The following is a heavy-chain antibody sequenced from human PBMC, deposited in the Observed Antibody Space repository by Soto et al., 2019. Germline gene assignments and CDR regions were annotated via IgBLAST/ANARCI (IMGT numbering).Heavy chain of an antibody. CDR2: ISGSGGST. D-gene: IGHD6-6*01. CDR1: GFTFSSYA. V-gene: IGHV3-23*01. Sequence: PGGSLRLSCAASGFTFSSYAMSWVRQAPGKGLEWVSAISGSGGSTYYADSVKGRFTISRDNSKNTLYLQMNSLRAEDTAVYYCAKDGWQLGLDGNWFDPWGQGTLVTVSS. CDR3: AKDGWQLGLDGNWFDP. J-gene: IGHJ5*02.